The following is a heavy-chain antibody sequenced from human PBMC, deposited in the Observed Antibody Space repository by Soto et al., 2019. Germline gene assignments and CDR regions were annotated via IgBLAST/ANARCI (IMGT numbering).Heavy chain of an antibody. CDR2: INAGNGNT. J-gene: IGHJ5*02. CDR1: GYTFTSYA. V-gene: IGHV1-3*01. Sequence: ASVKVSCKASGYTFTSYAMHWVRQAPGQRLEWMGWINAGNGNTKYSQKFQGRVTITRDTSASTAYMELSSLRSEDTPVYYCARGLAARPKDWFDPWGQGTLVTVSS. CDR3: ARGLAARPKDWFDP. D-gene: IGHD6-6*01.